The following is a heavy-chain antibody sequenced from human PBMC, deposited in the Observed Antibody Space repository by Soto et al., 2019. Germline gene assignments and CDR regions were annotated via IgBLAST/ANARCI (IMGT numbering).Heavy chain of an antibody. Sequence: QVQLVQSGAEVKKPGASVKVSCKASGYTFTSYYMHWVRQAPGQGLEWMGIINPSGGSTSYAQKFQGRVTMTRDTSTSTVYMELSSLRSEDTAVYYCARDRVAVAVDYSYGMDVWGQGTTVTVSS. CDR2: INPSGGST. CDR3: ARDRVAVAVDYSYGMDV. V-gene: IGHV1-46*01. D-gene: IGHD6-19*01. J-gene: IGHJ6*02. CDR1: GYTFTSYY.